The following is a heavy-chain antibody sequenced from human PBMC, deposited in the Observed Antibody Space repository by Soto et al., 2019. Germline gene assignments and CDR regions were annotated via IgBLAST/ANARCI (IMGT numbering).Heavy chain of an antibody. J-gene: IGHJ4*02. CDR2: IWYDGSNK. CDR1: GFTFSSYG. D-gene: IGHD6-13*01. CDR3: ARDSSSWYAPGARDY. Sequence: VGSLRLSCAASGFTFSSYGMHWVRQAPGKGLEWVAVIWYDGSNKYYADSVKGRFTISRDNSKNTLYLQMNSLRAEDTAVYYCARDSSSWYAPGARDYWGQGTLVTVSS. V-gene: IGHV3-33*01.